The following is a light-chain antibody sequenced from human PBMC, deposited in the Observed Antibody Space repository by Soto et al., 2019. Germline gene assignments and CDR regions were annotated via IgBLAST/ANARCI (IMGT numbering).Light chain of an antibody. J-gene: IGKJ1*01. V-gene: IGKV1-8*01. CDR2: SAS. CDR1: QSIGTY. CDR3: QQYHAYPPT. Sequence: AIRMTQSPPSFSASTGDRVTITCRASQSIGTYLAWYQQRPGKAPNLLIYSASILQSGVPSRFSGSGSGTDFTLTITSLQSEDLATYYCQQYHAYPPTFGQGTNVGIK.